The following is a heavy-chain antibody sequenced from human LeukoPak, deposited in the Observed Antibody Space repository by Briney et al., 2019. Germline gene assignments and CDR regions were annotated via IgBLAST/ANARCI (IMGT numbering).Heavy chain of an antibody. J-gene: IGHJ6*02. CDR3: ARDDHQSYYYYGMDV. Sequence: PSETLSLTCTVSGVSISSGSYYWRWLRQPAGKGLEWIGRIYTSGSTNYNPSLKSRVTISVDTSKNQFSLKLSSVTAADTAVYYCARDDHQSYYYYGMDVWGQGTTVTVSS. CDR1: GVSISSGSYY. D-gene: IGHD1-14*01. V-gene: IGHV4-61*02. CDR2: IYTSGST.